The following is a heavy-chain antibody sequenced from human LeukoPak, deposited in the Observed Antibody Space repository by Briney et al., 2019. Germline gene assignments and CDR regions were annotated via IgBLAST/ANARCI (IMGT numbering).Heavy chain of an antibody. J-gene: IGHJ6*02. Sequence: GASVKVSCKASGYTFTSYYIHWVRRAPGQGLEWMGIIDPRGGGTTYAQNFQGRVAMTRDTSTGTVYMELSSLTSEDTAVYYCATWGSSSSPLPSMDVWGQGTTVIVSS. V-gene: IGHV1-46*01. CDR2: IDPRGGGT. CDR3: ATWGSSSSPLPSMDV. D-gene: IGHD6-13*01. CDR1: GYTFTSYY.